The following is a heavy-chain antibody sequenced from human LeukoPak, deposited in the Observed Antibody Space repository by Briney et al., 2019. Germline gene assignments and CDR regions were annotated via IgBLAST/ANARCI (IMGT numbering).Heavy chain of an antibody. CDR2: IYYSGST. J-gene: IGHJ5*02. CDR1: GGSISSGGYY. V-gene: IGHV4-31*03. D-gene: IGHD3-10*01. Sequence: SETLSLTCTVSGGSISSGGYYWSWIRQHPGKGLEWIGYIYYSGSTYYNPSLKSRVTISVDTSKNQFSLKLSSVTAADTAVYYCASWHTRGVQAFDPWGQGTLVTVSS. CDR3: ASWHTRGVQAFDP.